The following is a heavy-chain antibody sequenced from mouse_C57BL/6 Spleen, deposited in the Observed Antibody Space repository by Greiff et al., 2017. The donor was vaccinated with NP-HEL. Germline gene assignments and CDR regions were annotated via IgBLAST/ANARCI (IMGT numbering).Heavy chain of an antibody. CDR1: GFTFTDYY. D-gene: IGHD5-5*01. Sequence: EVKLVESGGGLVQPGGSLSLSCAASGFTFTDYYMSWVRQPPGKALEWLGFIRNKANGYTTEYSASVKGRFTISRDNSQSILYLQMNALRAEDSATYYCASRLPLYAMDYWGQGTSVTVSS. CDR2: IRNKANGYTT. CDR3: ASRLPLYAMDY. J-gene: IGHJ4*01. V-gene: IGHV7-3*01.